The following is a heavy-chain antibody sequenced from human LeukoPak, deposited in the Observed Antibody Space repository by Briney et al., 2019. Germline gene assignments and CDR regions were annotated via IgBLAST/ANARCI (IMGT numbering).Heavy chain of an antibody. CDR3: AKGYYDYVWGSYYVDY. CDR1: GFTFSRYA. CDR2: ISGSGGRT. Sequence: QPGGSLRLSCAASGFTFSRYAMSWVRQAPGKGLYWLSDISGSGGRTYYADCVEGRFTISRDNSRDTLYLQMNSLRAEGTAVYYCAKGYYDYVWGSYYVDYWGQGTLVTVSS. D-gene: IGHD3-16*01. J-gene: IGHJ4*02. V-gene: IGHV3-23*01.